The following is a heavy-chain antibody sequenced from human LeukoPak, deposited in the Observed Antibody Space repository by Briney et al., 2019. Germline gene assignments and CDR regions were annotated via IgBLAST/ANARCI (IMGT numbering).Heavy chain of an antibody. V-gene: IGHV3-33*08. CDR1: GFTFNSYG. Sequence: PGRSLRLSCAGSGFTFNSYGMHWVRQAPGKGLEWVAVIWYDGSDKYHADSVKGRFTISRDNSKNTLYLQMNSLRVEDTAVYYCARPVVLGAYLRGAYYFDSWGQGTLVTVSS. CDR3: ARPVVLGAYLRGAYYFDS. J-gene: IGHJ4*02. D-gene: IGHD3-16*01. CDR2: IWYDGSDK.